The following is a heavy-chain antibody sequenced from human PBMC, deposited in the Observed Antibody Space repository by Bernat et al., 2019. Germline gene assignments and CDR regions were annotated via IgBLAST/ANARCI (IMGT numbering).Heavy chain of an antibody. Sequence: QVTLRESGSALVKPTQTLTLTCTFSGFSLSTSGMCVSWIRQPPGKALEWLARIDWDDDKYYSTSLKTRLTISKDTSKNQVVLTMTNMDPVDTATYYCARMEYSSSRRHFDYWGQGTLVTVSS. D-gene: IGHD6-6*01. CDR2: IDWDDDK. CDR3: ARMEYSSSRRHFDY. J-gene: IGHJ4*02. CDR1: GFSLSTSGMC. V-gene: IGHV2-70*15.